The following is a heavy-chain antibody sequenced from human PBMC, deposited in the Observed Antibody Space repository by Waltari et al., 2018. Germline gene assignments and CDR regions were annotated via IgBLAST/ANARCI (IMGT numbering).Heavy chain of an antibody. J-gene: IGHJ4*02. Sequence: EVQLLESGGGLVQPGGSLRLSCADSGFTFSSYAMSWVRQAPGKGLEWVSAISGSGGSTYYADSVKGRFTISRDNSKNTLYLQMNSLRAEDTAVYYCANPYYYDSSGYYSGDYWGQGTLVTVSS. V-gene: IGHV3-23*01. CDR1: GFTFSSYA. D-gene: IGHD3-22*01. CDR2: ISGSGGST. CDR3: ANPYYYDSSGYYSGDY.